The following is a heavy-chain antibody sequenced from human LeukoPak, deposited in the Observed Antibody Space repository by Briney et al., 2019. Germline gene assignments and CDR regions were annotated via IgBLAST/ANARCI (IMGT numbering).Heavy chain of an antibody. CDR2: INPDSGGT. CDR3: APSRTYRSTDYYFDY. Sequence: ASVKVSCKASGYTFTGYYMHWVRQAPGQGLEWMGWINPDSGGTNYAQTFQGRVTMTRDTSISTAYMELSRLRSDDTAVYYCAPSRTYRSTDYYFDYWGQGTLVTVSS. J-gene: IGHJ4*02. CDR1: GYTFTGYY. V-gene: IGHV1-2*02. D-gene: IGHD2-2*01.